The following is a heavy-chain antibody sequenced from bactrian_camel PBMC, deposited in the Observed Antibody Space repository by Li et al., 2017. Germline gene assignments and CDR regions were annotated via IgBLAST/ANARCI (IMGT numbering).Heavy chain of an antibody. CDR2: IDREGNT. Sequence: HVQLVESGGGSVPAGGSLRLSCAPSAYTYSRYCMGWFRQGSGKEREGVAAIDREGNTGYADSVKGRFTISRANNKNTVYLEMNSLETEDTAVYYCATDRFRWDDYTPLSQGTQVTVS. J-gene: IGHJ4*01. CDR1: AYTYSRYC. V-gene: IGHV3S53*01. D-gene: IGHD1*01.